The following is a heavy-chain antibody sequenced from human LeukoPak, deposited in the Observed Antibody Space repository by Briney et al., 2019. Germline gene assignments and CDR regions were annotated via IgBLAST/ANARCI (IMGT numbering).Heavy chain of an antibody. Sequence: GGSLRLSCAASGFAFDDYAMHWVRQAPGKGLEWVSGISWNSGSIGYADSVKGRFTISRDNAKNSLYLQMNSLRAEDMALYYCAKAAIGERDGYNSGAFDYWGQGTLVTVSS. CDR3: AKAAIGERDGYNSGAFDY. V-gene: IGHV3-9*03. CDR2: ISWNSGSI. D-gene: IGHD5-24*01. J-gene: IGHJ4*02. CDR1: GFAFDDYA.